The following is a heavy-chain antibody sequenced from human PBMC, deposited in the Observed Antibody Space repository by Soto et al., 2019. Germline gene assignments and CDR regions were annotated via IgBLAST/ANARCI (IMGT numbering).Heavy chain of an antibody. Sequence: QVQLQQWGAGLLKPSETLSLTCAVYGGSLSGYYWSWIRQPPGKALEWIGEFIHSGNSSYNPSLKSRVTISVDTSKNQLCLNLSSVTAADTAMYYCARHHVRGRTILGAAEFWGQGTLVTVSS. V-gene: IGHV4-34*12. CDR2: FIHSGNS. D-gene: IGHD1-26*01. CDR1: GGSLSGYY. CDR3: ARHHVRGRTILGAAEF. J-gene: IGHJ4*02.